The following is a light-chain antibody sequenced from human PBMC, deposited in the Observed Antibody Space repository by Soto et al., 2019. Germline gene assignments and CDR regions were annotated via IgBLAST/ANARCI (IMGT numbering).Light chain of an antibody. Sequence: QSALTQPPSASGSPGQSVTISCTGTSSDVGGYNYVSWYQQHPGKAPKLMIYEVSKRPSGVPDRFSGSTSGNTASLTVSGIQAEDEADYYCSAYAGSHNLVFGGGTKVTGL. J-gene: IGLJ3*02. V-gene: IGLV2-8*01. CDR1: SSDVGGYNY. CDR3: SAYAGSHNLV. CDR2: EVS.